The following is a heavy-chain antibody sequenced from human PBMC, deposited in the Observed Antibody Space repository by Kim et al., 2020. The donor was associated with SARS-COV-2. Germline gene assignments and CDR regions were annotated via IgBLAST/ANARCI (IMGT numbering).Heavy chain of an antibody. CDR3: AKDGSEYYDFWSGYYPDY. V-gene: IGHV3-30*18. CDR1: GFTFSSYG. Sequence: GGSLRLSCAASGFTFSSYGMHWVRQAPGKGLEWVAVISYDGSNKYYADSVKGRFTISRDNSKNTLYLQMNSLRAEDTAVYYCAKDGSEYYDFWSGYYPDYWGQGTLVTVSS. CDR2: ISYDGSNK. J-gene: IGHJ4*02. D-gene: IGHD3-3*01.